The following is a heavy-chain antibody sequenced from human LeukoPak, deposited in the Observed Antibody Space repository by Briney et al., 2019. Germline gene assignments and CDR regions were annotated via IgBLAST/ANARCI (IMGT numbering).Heavy chain of an antibody. CDR3: ASWFGGGRPYYFDY. V-gene: IGHV3-23*01. J-gene: IGHJ4*02. CDR1: GFTFSNYA. CDR2: VSGSGYST. D-gene: IGHD3-10*01. Sequence: GGSLRLSCAASGFTFSNYAMTWVRQAPGKGLEWISTVSGSGYSTYYADSVKGRFTISRDNSKNTLYLQMNSLRAEDTAVYYCASWFGGGRPYYFDYWGQGTLVTVSS.